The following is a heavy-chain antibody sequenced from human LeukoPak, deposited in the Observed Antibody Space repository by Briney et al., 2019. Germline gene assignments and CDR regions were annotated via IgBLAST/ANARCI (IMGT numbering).Heavy chain of an antibody. D-gene: IGHD3-9*01. V-gene: IGHV1-69*13. CDR3: ARGLTAHADVFDV. J-gene: IGHJ3*01. Sequence: ASVKVSCKASGGTFSSYAFNWVRQAPGQGLEWMGGIIPMFGTADHAQKFQGRVTITADESTRTAYMEMSSLRSEDTAVYYCARGLTAHADVFDVWGQGTMVTVSS. CDR1: GGTFSSYA. CDR2: IIPMFGTA.